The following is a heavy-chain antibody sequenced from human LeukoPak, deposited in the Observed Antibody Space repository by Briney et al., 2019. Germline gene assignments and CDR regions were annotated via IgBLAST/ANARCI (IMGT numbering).Heavy chain of an antibody. Sequence: GGSLRLSCAASGFTFSTYDMSWVRQAPGKGLEWVSGISGAADRTNYEDSVKGRFTIPRDNSKNTLYLQMNSLGAEDTAVYFCAKGALPATGRVYFQHWGQGTLVTVSS. V-gene: IGHV3-23*01. J-gene: IGHJ1*01. CDR1: GFTFSTYD. CDR3: AKGALPATGRVYFQH. CDR2: ISGAADRT. D-gene: IGHD6-13*01.